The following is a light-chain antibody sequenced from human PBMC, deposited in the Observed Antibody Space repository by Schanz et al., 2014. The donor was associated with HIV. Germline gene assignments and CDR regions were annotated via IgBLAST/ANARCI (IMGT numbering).Light chain of an antibody. J-gene: IGKJ1*01. CDR2: DAD. V-gene: IGKV3-11*01. CDR3: QQRSNWPPT. CDR1: EFVSTY. Sequence: EIVLTQSPATLSLSPGERASLSCRASEFVSTYLAWYQQKPGQPPRLLIYDADRRATGIPARFSGSGSGTDFTLTINSLEPEDFAVYYCQQRSNWPPTFGQGTKVEIK.